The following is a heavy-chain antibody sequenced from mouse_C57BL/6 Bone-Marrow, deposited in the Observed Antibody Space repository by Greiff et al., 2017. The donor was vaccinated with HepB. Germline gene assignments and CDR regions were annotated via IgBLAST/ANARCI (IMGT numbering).Heavy chain of an antibody. CDR2: INYDGSST. CDR1: GFTFSDYY. Sequence: EVKLVESEGGLVQPGSSMKLSCTASGFTFSDYYMAWVRQVPEKGLEWVANINYDGSSTYYLDSLKSRFIISRDNAKKILYLKMSSLKSEDTATYYCARERHYYGSSYDDYAMDYWGQGTSVTVSS. D-gene: IGHD1-1*01. CDR3: ARERHYYGSSYDDYAMDY. V-gene: IGHV5-16*01. J-gene: IGHJ4*01.